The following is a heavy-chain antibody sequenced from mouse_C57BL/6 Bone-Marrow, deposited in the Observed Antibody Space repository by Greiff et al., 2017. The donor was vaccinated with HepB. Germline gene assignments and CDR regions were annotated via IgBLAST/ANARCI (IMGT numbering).Heavy chain of an antibody. CDR2: ISSGGSYT. J-gene: IGHJ2*01. CDR1: GFTFSSYV. CDR3: ARRDITTVVAEDW. Sequence: EVMLVESGGDLVKPGGSLKLSCAASGFTFSSYVMSWVRQTPDTRLEWVATISSGGSYTYYPDSVNGRFTISRDHAKKTLYLQMSSLKSEDTAMYYCARRDITTVVAEDWWGQGTTLTVSS. V-gene: IGHV5-6*02. D-gene: IGHD1-1*01.